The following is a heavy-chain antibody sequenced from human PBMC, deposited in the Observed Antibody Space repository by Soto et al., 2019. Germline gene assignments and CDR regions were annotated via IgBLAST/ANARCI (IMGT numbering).Heavy chain of an antibody. D-gene: IGHD2-8*01. CDR2: IIPIFGTA. J-gene: IGHJ6*02. V-gene: IGHV1-69*01. CDR1: GGTFSSYA. CDR3: ATEGYCTNGVCPYYYYGMDV. Sequence: QVQLVQSGAEVKKPGSSVTVSCTASGGTFSSYAISWVRQAPGQGLEWMGGIIPIFGTANYAQKFQGRVTITADESTSTAYMELSSLRSEDTAVYYCATEGYCTNGVCPYYYYGMDVWGQGTTVPVSS.